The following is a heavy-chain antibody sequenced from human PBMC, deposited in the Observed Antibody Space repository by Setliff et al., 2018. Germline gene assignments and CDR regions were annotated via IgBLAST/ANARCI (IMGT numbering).Heavy chain of an antibody. CDR1: GFSLSTSGVG. V-gene: IGHV2-5*02. D-gene: IGHD3-3*01. CDR3: AHGGDFWSGYWGGGPRKVGYYFDY. CDR2: IYWDDDK. J-gene: IGHJ4*02. Sequence: LVNPTQTLTLTCTFSGFSLSTSGVGVGWIRQPPGKALEWLALIYWDDDKRYSPSLKSRLTITKDTSKNQVVLTMTNMDPVDTATYYCAHGGDFWSGYWGGGPRKVGYYFDYWGQGTLVTVSS.